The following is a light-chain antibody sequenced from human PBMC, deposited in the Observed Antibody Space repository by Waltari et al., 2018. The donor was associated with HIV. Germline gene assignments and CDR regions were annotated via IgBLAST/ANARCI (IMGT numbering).Light chain of an antibody. CDR1: NIGSKN. CDR2: YDR. Sequence: SFVLTQPPSESVAPGKTATITCGGNNIGSKNVHWYQQKPGQAPVVVIYYDRDRPSGIPERFSGSNSWNTATLTIDSVEAGDEADYYCQVWDSNSDHWVFGGGTKLTVL. V-gene: IGLV3-21*04. J-gene: IGLJ3*02. CDR3: QVWDSNSDHWV.